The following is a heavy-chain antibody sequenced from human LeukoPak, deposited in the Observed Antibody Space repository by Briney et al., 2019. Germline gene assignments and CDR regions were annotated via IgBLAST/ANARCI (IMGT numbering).Heavy chain of an antibody. D-gene: IGHD4-23*01. CDR3: ARDDGGNSEFDY. Sequence: SVKVSCKPSRGTFSSYAISWVRPAPRQRREWMGRIIPIFGIANYAQKFQGRGTITADKSTSTAYMQLSSLRSEDTAVYYCARDDGGNSEFDYWGKGTLVTVSS. CDR2: IIPIFGIA. J-gene: IGHJ4*02. CDR1: RGTFSSYA. V-gene: IGHV1-69*04.